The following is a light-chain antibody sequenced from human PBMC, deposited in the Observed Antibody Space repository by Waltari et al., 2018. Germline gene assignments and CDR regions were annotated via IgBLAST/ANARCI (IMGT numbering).Light chain of an antibody. V-gene: IGLV1-44*01. CDR3: ASWDVSLDGVA. Sequence: QSVLVQPRSVSGTPGQRVTISCYGSTPNIGFNSVAWYQQVPGTAPKVLIYGNKQRPSGVPDRFFGSKSGNSATLAIIGLQSEDEADYYCASWDVSLDGVAFGGGTRLTVL. CDR1: TPNIGFNS. CDR2: GNK. J-gene: IGLJ2*01.